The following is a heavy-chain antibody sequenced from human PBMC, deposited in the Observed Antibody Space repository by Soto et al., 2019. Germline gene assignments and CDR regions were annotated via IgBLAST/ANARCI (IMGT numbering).Heavy chain of an antibody. CDR1: GGTFSSYA. J-gene: IGHJ3*02. D-gene: IGHD3-22*01. CDR2: IIPIFGTA. V-gene: IGHV1-69*13. Sequence: ASVKVSCKASGGTFSSYAISWVRQAPGQGLEWMGGIIPIFGTANYAQKFQGRVTITADESTSTAYMELSSLRSEDTAVYYCARDHYYDRSPPHRNAFDIWGQGTMVTVSS. CDR3: ARDHYYDRSPPHRNAFDI.